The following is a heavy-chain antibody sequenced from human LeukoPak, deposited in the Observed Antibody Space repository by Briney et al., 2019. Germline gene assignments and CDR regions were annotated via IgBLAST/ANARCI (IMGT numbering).Heavy chain of an antibody. CDR1: GYTFTGYY. D-gene: IGHD6-13*01. CDR2: INPNSGGT. Sequence: ASVKVSCKASGYTFTGYYMHWVRQAPGQGLEWMGWINPNSGGTNYAQKFQGRVTMTRNTSISTAYMELSSLRSEDPSVYYCARTPYSSSWYVEYYYYGMDVWGQGTTVTVSS. J-gene: IGHJ6*02. CDR3: ARTPYSSSWYVEYYYYGMDV. V-gene: IGHV1-2*02.